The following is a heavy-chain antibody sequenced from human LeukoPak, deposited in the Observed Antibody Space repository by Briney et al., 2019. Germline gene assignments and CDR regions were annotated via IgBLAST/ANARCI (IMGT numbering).Heavy chain of an antibody. D-gene: IGHD3-9*01. CDR2: INAGNGNT. V-gene: IGHV1-3*01. CDR1: GYTFTSYA. CDR3: ARDYDILTGQPYFDY. J-gene: IGHJ4*02. Sequence: ASVKVSCKASGYTFTSYAMHWVRQAPGQRLEWTGWINAGNGNTKYSQKFQGRVTITRDTSASTAYMELSSLRSEDTAVYYCARDYDILTGQPYFDYWGQGTLVTVSS.